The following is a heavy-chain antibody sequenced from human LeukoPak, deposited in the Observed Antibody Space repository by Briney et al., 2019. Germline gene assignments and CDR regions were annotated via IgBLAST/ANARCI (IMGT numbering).Heavy chain of an antibody. V-gene: IGHV4-39*01. CDR1: GGSISSSSYY. Sequence: SETLSLTCTVSGGSISSSSYYWGWVRQPPGKGLEWIGSIYYSGSTYYNPSLKSRVTISVDTSKNQFSLKLSSVTAADTAVYYCARHAASVDTAMARIGWFDPWGQGTLVTVSS. CDR2: IYYSGST. D-gene: IGHD5-18*01. CDR3: ARHAASVDTAMARIGWFDP. J-gene: IGHJ5*02.